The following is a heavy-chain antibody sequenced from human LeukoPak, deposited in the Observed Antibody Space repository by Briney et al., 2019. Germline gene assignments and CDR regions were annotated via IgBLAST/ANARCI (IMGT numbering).Heavy chain of an antibody. Sequence: SETLSLTCSVSGGSISSTNYYRGWIRQPPGKGLEWIGSIYYSGSTSYNPSLESRVTISVDTSKNQFSLKLNSVTAADTAVYYCARRGGRHYGDYYYYMDVWGKGTTVTVSS. CDR2: IYYSGST. V-gene: IGHV4-39*01. CDR1: GGSISSTNYY. J-gene: IGHJ6*03. D-gene: IGHD4-17*01. CDR3: ARRGGRHYGDYYYYMDV.